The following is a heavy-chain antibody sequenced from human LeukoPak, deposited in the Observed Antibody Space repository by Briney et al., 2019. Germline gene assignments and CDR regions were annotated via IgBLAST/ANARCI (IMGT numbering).Heavy chain of an antibody. Sequence: GGSLRLSCAASGFTFSSYGMHWVRQAPGKGLEWVAFIRYDGSNKYYTDSVKGRFTISRDNSKNTLYLQMNSLRAEDTAVYYCAKDAPNYYGSGSYPVYWGQGTLVTVSS. V-gene: IGHV3-30*02. CDR2: IRYDGSNK. CDR3: AKDAPNYYGSGSYPVY. D-gene: IGHD3-10*01. CDR1: GFTFSSYG. J-gene: IGHJ4*02.